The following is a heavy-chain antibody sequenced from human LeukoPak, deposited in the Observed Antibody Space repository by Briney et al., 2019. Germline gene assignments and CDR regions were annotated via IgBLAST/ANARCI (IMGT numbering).Heavy chain of an antibody. J-gene: IGHJ4*02. D-gene: IGHD1-26*01. V-gene: IGHV4-4*07. CDR2: IHTSGST. CDR3: ARLGSYSDH. CDR1: GGSTSNYF. Sequence: SETLSLTCTVSGGSTSNYFCTWLRQSAGKGLEWIGRIHTSGSTNYNPSLKSRVTTSLDTSKNQFSLKLSSVTAADTAVYYCARLGSYSDHWGQGTLVTVSS.